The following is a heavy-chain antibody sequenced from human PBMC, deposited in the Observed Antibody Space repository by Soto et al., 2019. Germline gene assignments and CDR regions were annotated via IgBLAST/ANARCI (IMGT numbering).Heavy chain of an antibody. CDR2: ILPIFGTA. J-gene: IGHJ6*02. D-gene: IGHD2-2*01. CDR3: ARASTLTVHCGSVSCPRMDV. Sequence: QVQLVQSGAEVKKPGSPVKVSCKASGGTFSSYAISWVRQAPGQGLEWMGGILPIFGTANYARKFQGRVTITTDRSTSTAHMELSSLRSEDTAVYYCARASTLTVHCGSVSCPRMDVCGQGTTVTVSS. V-gene: IGHV1-69*06. CDR1: GGTFSSYA.